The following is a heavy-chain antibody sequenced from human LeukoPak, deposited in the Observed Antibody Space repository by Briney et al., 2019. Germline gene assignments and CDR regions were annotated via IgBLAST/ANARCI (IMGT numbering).Heavy chain of an antibody. CDR3: ARDNAPITIFMWFDP. Sequence: GGSLRLSCAASGFTFTTYWMSWVRQAPGKGLEWVSAISSTGGTAYYADSVKGRFTISRDNSKNTLYLQMNSLRAEDTALYYCARDNAPITIFMWFDPWGQGTLVTVSS. CDR1: GFTFTTYW. V-gene: IGHV3-23*01. D-gene: IGHD3-9*01. J-gene: IGHJ5*02. CDR2: ISSTGGTA.